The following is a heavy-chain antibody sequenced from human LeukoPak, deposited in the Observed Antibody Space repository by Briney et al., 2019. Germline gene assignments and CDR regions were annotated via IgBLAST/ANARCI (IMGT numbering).Heavy chain of an antibody. CDR3: ARDVMIVPAVEYKNYGMDV. CDR1: GYTFISYG. CDR2: VSTYNGHT. J-gene: IGHJ6*02. V-gene: IGHV1-18*01. Sequence: ASVKVSCKASGYTFISYGISWVRQAPGQGLEWMGWVSTYNGHTNYEQKFQGRVTMTTDTSTNTAFMELRSLRSDDTAVYYCARDVMIVPAVEYKNYGMDVWGQGTTVTVSS. D-gene: IGHD3-16*01.